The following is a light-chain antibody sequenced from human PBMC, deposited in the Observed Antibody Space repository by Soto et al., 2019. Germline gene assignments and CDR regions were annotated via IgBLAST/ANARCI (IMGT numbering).Light chain of an antibody. Sequence: SHSVVAVSLYKGERATLSCRASQSVSSRYLAWYQQKPGQAPRLLIYDASSRATGVPGRFSGSGSGTDFTLTISFLEAEDVVVYCSTHSGCLPNRFG. CDR2: DAS. V-gene: IGKV3-20*01. CDR1: QSVSSRY. CDR3: THSGCLPNR. J-gene: IGKJ2*01.